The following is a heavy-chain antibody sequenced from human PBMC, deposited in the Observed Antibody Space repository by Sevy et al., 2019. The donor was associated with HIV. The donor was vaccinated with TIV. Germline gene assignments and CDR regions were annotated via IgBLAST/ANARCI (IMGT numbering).Heavy chain of an antibody. CDR2: IYYSGST. J-gene: IGHJ5*02. Sequence: SETLSLTCTVSGGSISSSSYYWGWIRQPPGKGLEWIGNIYYSGSTYYNPSLKSRVTISVDTSKNQFSLKLSSVTAADTAVYYCAVITIFGVVTDNWFDPWGQGTLVTVSS. D-gene: IGHD3-3*01. V-gene: IGHV4-39*01. CDR3: AVITIFGVVTDNWFDP. CDR1: GGSISSSSYY.